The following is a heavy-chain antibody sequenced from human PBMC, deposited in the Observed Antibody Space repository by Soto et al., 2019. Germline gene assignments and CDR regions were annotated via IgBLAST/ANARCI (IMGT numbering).Heavy chain of an antibody. CDR2: IKTKPDDGTI. J-gene: IGHJ4*02. Sequence: PXGSLRLSCAAAGLIFSDVWKTWVRQAPGKGLEWVGRIKTKPDDGTIDYAAPVRGRFTISRDDSKNTLYLQMTSLTPDDTGVYYCTTSNLGVDFWGPGNLVTVSS. CDR3: TTSNLGVDF. D-gene: IGHD1-1*01. CDR1: GLIFSDVW. V-gene: IGHV3-15*01.